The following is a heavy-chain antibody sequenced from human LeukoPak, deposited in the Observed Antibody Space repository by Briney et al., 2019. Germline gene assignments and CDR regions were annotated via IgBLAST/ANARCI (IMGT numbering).Heavy chain of an antibody. Sequence: SETLSLTCTVSGYSISSSYYWSWIRQPPGKGLEWSGYIYYSGSTNYNPALKSRVTISVDTSKNQFSLKLSSVTAADTAVYYCARISSSWSSYYFDYWGQGTLVTVSS. D-gene: IGHD6-13*01. J-gene: IGHJ4*02. CDR3: ARISSSWSSYYFDY. CDR2: IYYSGST. V-gene: IGHV4-61*01. CDR1: GYSISSSYY.